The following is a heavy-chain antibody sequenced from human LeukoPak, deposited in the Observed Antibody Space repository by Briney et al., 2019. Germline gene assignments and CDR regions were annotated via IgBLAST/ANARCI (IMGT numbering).Heavy chain of an antibody. Sequence: GASVKVSCKASGYTFTSYYMHWARQAPGQGLEWMGIINPSGGSTSYAQKFQGRVTMTRDTSTSTVYMELSSLRSEDTAVYYCARSSISLFDYGDYAPFDYWGQGTLVTVSS. V-gene: IGHV1-46*01. CDR3: ARSSISLFDYGDYAPFDY. CDR2: INPSGGST. CDR1: GYTFTSYY. D-gene: IGHD4-17*01. J-gene: IGHJ4*02.